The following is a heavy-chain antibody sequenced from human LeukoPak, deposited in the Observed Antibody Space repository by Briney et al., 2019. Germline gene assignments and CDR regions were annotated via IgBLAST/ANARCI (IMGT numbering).Heavy chain of an antibody. CDR1: GFTFSSCA. CDR3: ARGTTGY. D-gene: IGHD1-1*01. J-gene: IGHJ4*02. Sequence: GGSLRLSCAASGFTFSSCAMSWVRQAPGKGPEWLANIKEDGSEKYYVDSVKGRFTISRDNAKNSLYLQMNSLRSEDTAVYYCARGTTGYWGQGTLVTVSS. V-gene: IGHV3-7*01. CDR2: IKEDGSEK.